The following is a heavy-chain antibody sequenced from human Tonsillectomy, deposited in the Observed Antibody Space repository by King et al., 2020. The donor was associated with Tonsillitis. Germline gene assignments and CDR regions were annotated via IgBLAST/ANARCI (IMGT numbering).Heavy chain of an antibody. CDR3: TRAQLETYYYYMDV. D-gene: IGHD5-24*01. V-gene: IGHV3-49*03. CDR2: IISKAYSGTT. CDR1: GFTFGDYA. Sequence: VQLVESGGGLVQPGRSLRLTCTAAGFTFGDYAMSWFRQAPGKGLEWVGFIISKAYSGTTEYAASVKGRLTISRDESKNIAYLQMNSLKTEDTGVYYCTRAQLETYYYYMDVWGKGTTVTVSS. J-gene: IGHJ6*03.